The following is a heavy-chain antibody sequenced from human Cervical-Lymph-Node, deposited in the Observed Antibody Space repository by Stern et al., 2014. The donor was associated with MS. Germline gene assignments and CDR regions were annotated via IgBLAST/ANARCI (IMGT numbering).Heavy chain of an antibody. Sequence: QLQLQESGSGLLRPSQTLSLTCAVSGGSISSGGYSWNWIRRPPGKGLEWIGDIYHSGNTFYNPSPESRVTISLDKSKNQFSLKLSSVTAADTAVFYCVRGRGSGWVFNSYGLDVWGQGTTVTVSS. CDR1: GGSISSGGYS. CDR2: IYHSGNT. V-gene: IGHV4-30-2*01. CDR3: VRGRGSGWVFNSYGLDV. J-gene: IGHJ6*02. D-gene: IGHD6-19*01.